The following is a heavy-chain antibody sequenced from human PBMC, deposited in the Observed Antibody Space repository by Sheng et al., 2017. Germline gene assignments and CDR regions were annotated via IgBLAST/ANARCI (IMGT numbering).Heavy chain of an antibody. Sequence: QVQLQESGPGLVKAFRRPCPSPALSLVAPSVVTTGAGSGSPPGRDWSGLGVSIPVGAPTTTPPSKSRVTMSVDTSKNQFSLKLSSVTAADTAVYYCARDSSGWFDPWGGQGTLVTVSS. V-gene: IGHV4-4*07. CDR1: VAPSVVTT. J-gene: IGHJ5*02. CDR3: ARDSSGWFDP. CDR2: SIPVGAP. D-gene: IGHD3-22*01.